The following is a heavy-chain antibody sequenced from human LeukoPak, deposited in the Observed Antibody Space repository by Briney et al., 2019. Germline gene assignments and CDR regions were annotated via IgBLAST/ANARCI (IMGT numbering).Heavy chain of an antibody. J-gene: IGHJ3*02. V-gene: IGHV3-53*01. CDR2: IYSGGST. CDR1: GFTVSSNY. D-gene: IGHD3-22*01. Sequence: GESLRLSCAASGFTVSSNYMSWVRQAPGKGLEWVSVIYSGGSTYYADSVKGRFTISRDNSKNTLYLQMNSLRAEDTAVYYCARDSTGLLGAFDIWGQGTVVTVSS. CDR3: ARDSTGLLGAFDI.